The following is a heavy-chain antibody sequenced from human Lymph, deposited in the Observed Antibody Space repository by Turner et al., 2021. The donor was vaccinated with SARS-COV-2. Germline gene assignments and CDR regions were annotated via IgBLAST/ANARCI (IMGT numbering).Heavy chain of an antibody. CDR2: ISYDGSDK. D-gene: IGHD3-22*01. Sequence: QVQLVESGGGVVQPGRSLRLSCAASGFTFSSYAMHWVRQAQGKGLEWVAFISYDGSDKYYADSVKGRFTFSRDNSKNTLYLQMNSLRAEDTAVYYCARDRDSSGWVDYWGQGTLVTVSS. CDR1: GFTFSSYA. CDR3: ARDRDSSGWVDY. V-gene: IGHV3-30*04. J-gene: IGHJ4*02.